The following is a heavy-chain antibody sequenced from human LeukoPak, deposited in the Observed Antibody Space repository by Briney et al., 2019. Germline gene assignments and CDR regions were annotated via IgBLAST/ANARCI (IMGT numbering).Heavy chain of an antibody. CDR2: IYHSGST. V-gene: IGHV4-30-2*01. D-gene: IGHD3-9*01. CDR1: GGSNSSGGYS. J-gene: IGHJ4*02. CDR3: AKSHVSTATGTGRYFDY. Sequence: PSETLSLTCAVSGGSNSSGGYSWSWIRQPPGKGLEWIGYIYHSGSTYYNPSLKSRVTISVDRSKNQFSLKLSSVTAADTAVYYCAKSHVSTATGTGRYFDYWGQGALVTVSS.